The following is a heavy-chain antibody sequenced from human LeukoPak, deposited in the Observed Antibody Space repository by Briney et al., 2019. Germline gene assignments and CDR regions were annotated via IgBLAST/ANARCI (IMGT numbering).Heavy chain of an antibody. V-gene: IGHV1-8*01. CDR2: MNPNSGNT. D-gene: IGHD1-26*01. Sequence: ASVKVSCKASGYTFTSYDINWVRQATGQGLEWMGWMNPNSGNTGYAQKFQVRVTMTRNTSISTAYMELSSLRSEDTAVYYCARGSGSPYPYYYYMDVWGQGTMVTVSS. CDR1: GYTFTSYD. CDR3: ARGSGSPYPYYYYMDV. J-gene: IGHJ6*03.